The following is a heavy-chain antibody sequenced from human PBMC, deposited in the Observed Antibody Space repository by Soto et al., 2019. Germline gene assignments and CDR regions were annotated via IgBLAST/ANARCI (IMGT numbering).Heavy chain of an antibody. D-gene: IGHD4-17*01. J-gene: IGHJ3*02. Sequence: GGSLRLSCTASGFTFSTYSMNWVRQAPGKGLEWVSVISNSGGSTYYADSVKGRFTISRDNSKNTLYLQMNSLRAEDTAVYYCARAGGDYDLDAFDIWGQGTMVTVSS. CDR3: ARAGGDYDLDAFDI. V-gene: IGHV3-23*01. CDR1: GFTFSTYS. CDR2: ISNSGGST.